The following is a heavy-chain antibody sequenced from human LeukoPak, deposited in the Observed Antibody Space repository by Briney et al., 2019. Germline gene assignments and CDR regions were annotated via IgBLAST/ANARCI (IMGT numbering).Heavy chain of an antibody. CDR3: ARVKGGSSWYTAYYMDV. V-gene: IGHV3-53*01. CDR1: GFTVSSNC. J-gene: IGHJ6*03. Sequence: GGSLRLSCAASGFTVSSNCMSWVRQAPGKGLEWGSVIYSGGSTYYADSVKGRFTISRDNSKNTLYLQMNSLRAEDTAVYYCARVKGGSSWYTAYYMDVWGKGTTVTVSS. D-gene: IGHD6-13*01. CDR2: IYSGGST.